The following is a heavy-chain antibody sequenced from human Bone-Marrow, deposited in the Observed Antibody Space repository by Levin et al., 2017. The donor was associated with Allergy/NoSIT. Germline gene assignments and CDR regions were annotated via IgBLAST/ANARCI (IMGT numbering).Heavy chain of an antibody. J-gene: IGHJ4*02. CDR1: GYSFSSYA. Sequence: GASVKVSCKASGYSFSSYAISWVRQAPGQGLEWMGWISAYNGNTNYAQKFQARVTMTTDTSTTTAYMELRSLTSDDTAVYYCARDPEIYCSSPSCYTLGFDYWGKGTLVTVSA. CDR3: ARDPEIYCSSPSCYTLGFDY. CDR2: ISAYNGNT. D-gene: IGHD2-2*02. V-gene: IGHV1-18*01.